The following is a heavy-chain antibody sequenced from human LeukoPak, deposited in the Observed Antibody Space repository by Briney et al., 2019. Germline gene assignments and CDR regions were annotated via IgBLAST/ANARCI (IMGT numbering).Heavy chain of an antibody. CDR3: AREDPQTTVPEGMDV. J-gene: IGHJ6*02. Sequence: SETLSLTCTVSGGSISYYYWSWIRQSPGKGLEWIGYIYYSGTTNYNPSLKSRVTISVDTSKNQFSLQLRSVIAADTAVYYCAREDPQTTVPEGMDVWGQGTTVTVSS. D-gene: IGHD4-17*01. CDR2: IYYSGTT. CDR1: GGSISYYY. V-gene: IGHV4-59*01.